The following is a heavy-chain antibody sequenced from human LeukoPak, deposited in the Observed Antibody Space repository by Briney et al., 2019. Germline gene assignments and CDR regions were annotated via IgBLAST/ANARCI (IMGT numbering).Heavy chain of an antibody. Sequence: GGYPRPSCAAAGFSFSSYEMKWVRQEPGNGMEWVANIKQDGSEKYYVDSVKGRFSISRDNAKNSLYLQMNSLRAEDTAVYYCARDEGSSENWNYAQYWGQGTLVTVSS. CDR2: IKQDGSEK. CDR3: ARDEGSSENWNYAQY. CDR1: GFSFSSYE. J-gene: IGHJ4*02. D-gene: IGHD1-7*01. V-gene: IGHV3-7*01.